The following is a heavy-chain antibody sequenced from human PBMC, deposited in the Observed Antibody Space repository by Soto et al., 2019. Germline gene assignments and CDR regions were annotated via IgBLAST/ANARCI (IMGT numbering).Heavy chain of an antibody. D-gene: IGHD2-8*01. CDR1: GYSFTSYW. V-gene: IGHV5-10-1*01. J-gene: IGHJ4*02. Sequence: GESLKISCKGSGYSFTSYWISWVRQMPGKGLEWMGRIDPSDSYTNYSPSFQGHVTISADKSISTAYLQWSSLKASDTAMYYCAKIATAVDVLDYWGQGTLVTVSS. CDR3: AKIATAVDVLDY. CDR2: IDPSDSYT.